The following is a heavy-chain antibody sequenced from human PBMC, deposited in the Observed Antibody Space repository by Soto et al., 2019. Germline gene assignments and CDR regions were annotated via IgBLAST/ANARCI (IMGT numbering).Heavy chain of an antibody. J-gene: IGHJ5*02. CDR1: GGSISSSSYY. CDR2: IYYSGST. V-gene: IGHV4-39*01. D-gene: IGHD6-6*01. CDR3: ALVVVEYSSSSGLGWFDP. Sequence: PSETLSLTCTVSGGSISSSSYYWGWIRQPPGKGLEWIGSIYYSGSTYYNPSLKSRVTISVDTSKNQFSLKLSSVTAAYTAVYYCALVVVEYSSSSGLGWFDPWGQGTLVTVSS.